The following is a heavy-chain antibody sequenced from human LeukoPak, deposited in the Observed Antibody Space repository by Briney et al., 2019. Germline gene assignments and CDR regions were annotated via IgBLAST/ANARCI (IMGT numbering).Heavy chain of an antibody. J-gene: IGHJ6*02. CDR3: ARAPAGRGYYYYYGMDV. D-gene: IGHD2-2*01. CDR2: IYYSGST. Sequence: SETLSLTCTVSGGFISSYYWSWIRQPPGKGLEWIGYIYYSGSTNYNPSLKSRVTISVDTSKNQFSLKLSSVTAADTAVYYCARAPAGRGYYYYYGMDVWGQGTTVTVSS. CDR1: GGFISSYY. V-gene: IGHV4-59*01.